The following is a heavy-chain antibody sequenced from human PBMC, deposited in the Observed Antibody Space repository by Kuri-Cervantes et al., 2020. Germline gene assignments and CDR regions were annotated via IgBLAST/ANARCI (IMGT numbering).Heavy chain of an antibody. CDR1: GFTFSSYA. CDR3: ARGGGVRYFDWSINNYFDY. D-gene: IGHD3-9*01. J-gene: IGHJ4*02. CDR2: ISGSGGST. Sequence: GESLKISCAASGFTFSSYAMSWVRQAPGKGLEWVSAISGSGGSTYYADSVKGRFTISRDNAKNSLYLQMNSLRAEDTAVYYCARGGGVRYFDWSINNYFDYWGRGTLVTVSS. V-gene: IGHV3-23*01.